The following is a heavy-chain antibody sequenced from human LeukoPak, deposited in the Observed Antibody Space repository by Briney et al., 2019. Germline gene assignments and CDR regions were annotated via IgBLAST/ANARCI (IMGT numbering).Heavy chain of an antibody. D-gene: IGHD2-8*02. CDR1: GDTFSSNSAN. Sequence: SQTLSLTCAISGDTFSSNSANWNWITQSPSRGLEGLGKTYYRSKSYNDYAVAVKSLITNIPDTSNNPFSLQLNAVTPDDSALYYCAGDRGVGGAVFFDYWGVGTRVTVS. CDR3: AGDRGVGGAVFFDY. V-gene: IGHV6-1*01. J-gene: IGHJ4*02. CDR2: TYYRSKSYN.